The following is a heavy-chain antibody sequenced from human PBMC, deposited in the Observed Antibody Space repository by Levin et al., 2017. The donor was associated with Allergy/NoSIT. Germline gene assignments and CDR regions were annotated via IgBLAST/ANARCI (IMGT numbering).Heavy chain of an antibody. D-gene: IGHD3-9*01. CDR2: INHSGST. CDR1: GGSFSGYY. J-gene: IGHJ4*02. Sequence: PSETLSLTCAVYGGSFSGYYWSWIRQPPGKGLEWIGEINHSGSTNYNPSLKSRVTISVDTSKNQFSLKLSSVTAADTAVYYCARDPGDNYFDYWGQGTLVTVSS. CDR3: ARDPGDNYFDY. V-gene: IGHV4-34*01.